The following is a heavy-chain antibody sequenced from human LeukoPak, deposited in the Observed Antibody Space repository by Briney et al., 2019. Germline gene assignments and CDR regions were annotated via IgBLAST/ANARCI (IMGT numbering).Heavy chain of an antibody. J-gene: IGHJ4*02. CDR2: INHSGST. D-gene: IGHD3-10*01. Sequence: PSETLSLTCAVYGGSFSGHYWSWIRQPPGKGLEWIGEINHSGSTYYNPSLKSRVTISVDTSKNQFSLKLSSVTAADTAVYYCARGITMVRGVIMTARGWYFDYWGQGTLVTVSS. V-gene: IGHV4-34*01. CDR1: GGSFSGHY. CDR3: ARGITMVRGVIMTARGWYFDY.